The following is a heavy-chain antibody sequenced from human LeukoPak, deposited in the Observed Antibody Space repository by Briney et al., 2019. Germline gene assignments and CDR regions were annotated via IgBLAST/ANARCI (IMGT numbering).Heavy chain of an antibody. CDR3: ARLSGYTADV. D-gene: IGHD5-12*01. J-gene: IGHJ6*04. CDR2: MNPNSGNK. V-gene: IGHV1-8*02. CDR1: GYTFTSYD. Sequence: ASVKVSCKASGYTFTSYDINWVRQTTGQGLEWMGWMNPNSGNKDFAQKFQGRVTLTRDTSINTAYMELSSLISEDTAVYFCARLSGYTADVWGKGTTVTISS.